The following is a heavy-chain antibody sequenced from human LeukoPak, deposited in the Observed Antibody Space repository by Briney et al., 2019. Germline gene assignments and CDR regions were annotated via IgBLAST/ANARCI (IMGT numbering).Heavy chain of an antibody. J-gene: IGHJ4*02. V-gene: IGHV3-15*01. Sequence: GGSLRLSCAASGFTFSNAWMSWVRQAPGKGLEWVGRFKSKTDGGTIDYAAPVRGRFTISRDDSKNTLYLQMNSLKTEDTAVYYCAKSVEHSNYRKFHDWGQGTLVTVSS. D-gene: IGHD4-11*01. CDR1: GFTFSNAW. CDR3: AKSVEHSNYRKFHD. CDR2: FKSKTDGGTI.